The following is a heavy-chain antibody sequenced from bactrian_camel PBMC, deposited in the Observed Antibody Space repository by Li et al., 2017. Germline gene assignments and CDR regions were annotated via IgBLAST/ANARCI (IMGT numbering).Heavy chain of an antibody. CDR2: ISSGGST. CDR1: GFTFDDSH. J-gene: IGHJ4*01. Sequence: VQLVESGGGSVQAGETLRLACTASGFTFDDSHMGWYRQAPGNECELVSSISSGGSTRYADSVKGRFTISRDNAKNTLYLQLNSLKTEDTAMYYCAYGYGLGQYEYNYWGQGTQVTVS. D-gene: IGHD5*01. CDR3: AYGYGLGQYEYNY. V-gene: IGHV3S55*01.